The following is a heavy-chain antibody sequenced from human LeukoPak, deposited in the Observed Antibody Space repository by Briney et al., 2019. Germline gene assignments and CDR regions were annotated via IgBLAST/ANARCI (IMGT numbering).Heavy chain of an antibody. CDR1: GFTFSNYG. Sequence: PGGSLRLSCAASGFTFSNYGMHWVRQAPGKGLEWVAVISNDGSNKLYADSVKGRFTISRDNSKNTLYLQMNSLRAEDTAVYYCARDDGIGGPFDYWGQGTLVTVSS. V-gene: IGHV3-30*03. CDR2: ISNDGSNK. D-gene: IGHD4-23*01. CDR3: ARDDGIGGPFDY. J-gene: IGHJ4*02.